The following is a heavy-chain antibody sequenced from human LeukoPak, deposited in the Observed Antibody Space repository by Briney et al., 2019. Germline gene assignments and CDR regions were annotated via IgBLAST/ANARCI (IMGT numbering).Heavy chain of an antibody. Sequence: GGSLRLSCAASGFTFSSYAMGWVRQAPGKGLEWVSAISGSGGSTYYADSVKGRFTISRDNSKNTLYLEMNSLRAEDTAVYYCAKDWSGSYSAFDIWGQGTMVTVSS. D-gene: IGHD1-26*01. J-gene: IGHJ3*02. CDR1: GFTFSSYA. CDR2: ISGSGGST. V-gene: IGHV3-23*01. CDR3: AKDWSGSYSAFDI.